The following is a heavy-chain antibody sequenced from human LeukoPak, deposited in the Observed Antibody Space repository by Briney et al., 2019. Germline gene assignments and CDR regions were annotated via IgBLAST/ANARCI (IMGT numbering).Heavy chain of an antibody. CDR2: IYPGDSDT. Sequence: GESLEISCKGSGYSFTNYWIAWVRHMPGKGLEWMGIIYPGDSDTRYNPSFQGQVTISADKSISTAYLQWSSLKASDSAMYYCARRLPSVVTFDYWGQGTLVTDSS. CDR3: ARRLPSVVTFDY. V-gene: IGHV5-51*01. CDR1: GYSFTNYW. D-gene: IGHD2-15*01. J-gene: IGHJ4*02.